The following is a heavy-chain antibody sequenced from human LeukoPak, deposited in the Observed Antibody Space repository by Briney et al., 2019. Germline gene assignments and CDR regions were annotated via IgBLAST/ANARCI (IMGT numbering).Heavy chain of an antibody. J-gene: IGHJ3*02. Sequence: ASVKVSFKASGYTFTSYYMHWVRQAPGQGLEWMGIINPSGGSTSYAQKFQGRVTMTRDTSTSTVYMELSSLRSEDTAVYYCARDPLEDTDAFDIWGQGTMVTVSS. CDR2: INPSGGST. V-gene: IGHV1-46*01. CDR3: ARDPLEDTDAFDI. CDR1: GYTFTSYY.